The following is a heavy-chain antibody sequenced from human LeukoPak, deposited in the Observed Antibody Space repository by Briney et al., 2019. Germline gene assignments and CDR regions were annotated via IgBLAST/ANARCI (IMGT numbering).Heavy chain of an antibody. CDR3: ARQAVVTPHYYYDMDV. CDR2: IYYSGST. Sequence: PSETLSLTCTVSGGSISGYYWSWIRQPPGKGLEWIGYIYYSGSTNYNPSLKSRVTISVDTSKNQFSLKLSSVTAADTAVYYCARQAVVTPHYYYDMDVWGKGTTVTVSS. D-gene: IGHD4-23*01. V-gene: IGHV4-59*01. CDR1: GGSISGYY. J-gene: IGHJ6*03.